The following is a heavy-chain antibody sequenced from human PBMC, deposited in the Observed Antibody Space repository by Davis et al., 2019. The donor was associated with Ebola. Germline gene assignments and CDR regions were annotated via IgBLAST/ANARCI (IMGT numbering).Heavy chain of an antibody. V-gene: IGHV4-34*01. CDR1: GGSFSGNY. CDR3: ARGNLWGSSWYYYYYGMDV. D-gene: IGHD6-13*01. J-gene: IGHJ6*02. CDR2: IYYSGST. Sequence: SESLSLTCAVYGGSFSGNYWSWIRQHPGKGLEWIGYIYYSGSTYYNPSLKSRVTISVDTSKNQFSLKLSSVTAADTAVYYCARGNLWGSSWYYYYYGMDVWGQGTTVTVSS.